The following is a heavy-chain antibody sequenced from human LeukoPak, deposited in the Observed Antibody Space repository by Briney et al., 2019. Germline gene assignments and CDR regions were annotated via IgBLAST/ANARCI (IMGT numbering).Heavy chain of an antibody. Sequence: ASVKVSCKASAYTFTIYAISWGRQAPGQGPEWMGWISGHSTNRKIAQKFQGRVTMTTDTSTSTATMELRSLRSDDTAVYYCARSSGIFHFYMDVWGEGTTVTVSS. D-gene: IGHD1-14*01. CDR3: ARSSGIFHFYMDV. CDR1: AYTFTIYA. J-gene: IGHJ6*03. V-gene: IGHV1-18*01. CDR2: ISGHSTNR.